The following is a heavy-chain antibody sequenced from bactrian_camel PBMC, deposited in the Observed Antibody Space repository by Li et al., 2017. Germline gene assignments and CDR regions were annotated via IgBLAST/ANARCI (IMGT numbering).Heavy chain of an antibody. V-gene: IGHV3S9*01. CDR1: GYTAKTCS. Sequence: HVQLVESGGDSVQSGGSLRLSCAASGYTAKTCSWNWYRQVQGKGRELVSSLYLNGGTYYHDSVKGRFTFAQDNAENANAVSLEMNSLKPEDTAAYFRNVGLSGTWPPGQDNYWGHGTQVTVS. CDR2: LYLNGGT. D-gene: IGHD2*01. J-gene: IGHJ4*01. CDR3: NVGLSGTWPPGQDNY.